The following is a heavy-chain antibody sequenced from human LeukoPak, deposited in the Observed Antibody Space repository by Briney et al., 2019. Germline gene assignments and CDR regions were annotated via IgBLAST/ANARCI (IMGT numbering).Heavy chain of an antibody. D-gene: IGHD2-15*01. CDR1: GGSISSHY. V-gene: IGHV4-4*07. J-gene: IGHJ6*02. CDR2: IYTSAST. Sequence: SETLSLTCTASGGSISSHYWSWIRQPAGKGLEWIGRIYTSASTNYNPSLKSRVTMSVDTSKNQFSLKLSSVTAADTAVYYCARQPPPHRIGKWSLSYYGMDVWGQGTTVTVSS. CDR3: ARQPPPHRIGKWSLSYYGMDV.